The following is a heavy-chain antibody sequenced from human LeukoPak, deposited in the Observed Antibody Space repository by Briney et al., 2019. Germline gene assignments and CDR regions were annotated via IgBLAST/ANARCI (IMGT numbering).Heavy chain of an antibody. V-gene: IGHV4-38-2*02. J-gene: IGHJ4*02. Sequence: SETLSFTCTGSGYSISSTYCGAWIRQPPGKGLEWIATISHSGNTYYTPSLESRLTISLDTTKKHVSLRLSSVTAADTAVYNCARVNAPVATFDYWGLGTLVAVSS. CDR3: ARVNAPVATFDY. D-gene: IGHD2/OR15-2a*01. CDR2: ISHSGNT. CDR1: GYSISSTYC.